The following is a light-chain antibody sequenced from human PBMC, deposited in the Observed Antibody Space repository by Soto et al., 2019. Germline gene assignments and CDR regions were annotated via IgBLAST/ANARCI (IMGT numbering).Light chain of an antibody. V-gene: IGKV3-11*01. CDR3: QEGTYWPA. J-gene: IGKJ4*01. Sequence: IILTQSPAILSLSPGEKATLSCRASQSVSGSLGWYQQKPGQAPRLIIYDASVRATGIPARFSGSGSGTDFTLTISSLEPEDFAVYYCQEGTYWPAFGGGTKVDIK. CDR2: DAS. CDR1: QSVSGS.